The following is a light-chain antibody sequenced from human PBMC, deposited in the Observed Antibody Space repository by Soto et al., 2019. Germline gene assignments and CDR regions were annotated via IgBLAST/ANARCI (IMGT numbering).Light chain of an antibody. CDR3: QQSYSTPQT. V-gene: IGKV1-39*01. Sequence: DIQMAQSPSSLCASGGDGVTVSCRASQSISSYLNWYQQKPGKAPKLLIYAASSLQSGVPSRFSGSGSGTDFTLTISSLQPEDFATYYCQQSYSTPQTFGQGTKVDTK. CDR1: QSISSY. CDR2: AAS. J-gene: IGKJ1*01.